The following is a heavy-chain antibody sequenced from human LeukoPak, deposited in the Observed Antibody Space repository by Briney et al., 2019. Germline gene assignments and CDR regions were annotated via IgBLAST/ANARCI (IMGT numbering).Heavy chain of an antibody. V-gene: IGHV3-21*01. J-gene: IGHJ4*02. CDR1: GFTFSSYS. Sequence: GGSLRLSCAASGFTFSSYSMNWVRQAPGKGLEWVSSISSSSSYIYYADSVKGRFTISRDNAKNSLYLQMNSLRAEDTAVYYCPRDLGYCSGGSCFSHFLSDYWGQGTLVTVSS. D-gene: IGHD2-15*01. CDR3: PRDLGYCSGGSCFSHFLSDY. CDR2: ISSSSSYI.